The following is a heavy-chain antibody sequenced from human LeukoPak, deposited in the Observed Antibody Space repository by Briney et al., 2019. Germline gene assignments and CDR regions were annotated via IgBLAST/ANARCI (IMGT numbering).Heavy chain of an antibody. CDR2: INHSGST. Sequence: SETLSLTCAVYGGSFSGYYWSWIRQPPGKGLEWIGEINHSGSTNYNPSLKSRVTISVDTSKNQFSLKLSSVTAADTAVYYCARVSNHYDILTGYYYYYYMDVWGKGTTVTISS. J-gene: IGHJ6*03. V-gene: IGHV4-34*01. CDR3: ARVSNHYDILTGYYYYYYMDV. CDR1: GGSFSGYY. D-gene: IGHD3-9*01.